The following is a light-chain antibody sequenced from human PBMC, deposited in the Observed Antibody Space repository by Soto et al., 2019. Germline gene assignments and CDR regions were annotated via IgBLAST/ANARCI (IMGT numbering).Light chain of an antibody. V-gene: IGKV3-15*01. CDR2: GAS. Sequence: EMVMTQFPATLSVSPGERATLSCRASQSVSSNLAWYQQKPGQVPRLLIYGASTRATGIPARFSGSGSGTEFTLTISSLQSEDFAVYYCQQYNNWPITFGQGTRLEIK. J-gene: IGKJ5*01. CDR1: QSVSSN. CDR3: QQYNNWPIT.